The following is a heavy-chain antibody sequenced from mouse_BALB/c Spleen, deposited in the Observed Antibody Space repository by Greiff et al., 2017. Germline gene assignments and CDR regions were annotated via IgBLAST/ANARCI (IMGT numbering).Heavy chain of an antibody. CDR1: GYTFTDYN. V-gene: IGHV1S29*02. CDR2: IYPYNGGT. J-gene: IGHJ4*01. Sequence: VHVKQSGPELVKPGASVKISCKASGYTFTDYNMHWVKQSHGKSLEWIGYIYPYNGGTGYNQKFKSKATLTVDNSSSTAYMELRSLTSEDSAVYYCARGEGDYDAMDYWGQGTSVTVSS. CDR3: ARGEGDYDAMDY.